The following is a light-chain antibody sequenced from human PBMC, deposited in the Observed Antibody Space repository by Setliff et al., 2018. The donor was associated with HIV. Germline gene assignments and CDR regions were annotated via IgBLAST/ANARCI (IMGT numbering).Light chain of an antibody. CDR2: DVT. CDR1: SSDVGGYDL. V-gene: IGLV2-14*03. CDR3: NSYSTSSTPLYV. Sequence: QSALTQPASVSGSPGQSITISCTGTSSDVGGYDLVSWYQQHPGQAPKLLIYDVTTRPSGVSSRFSGSKSDNAASLTISGLQAEDEADYYCNSYSTSSTPLYVFGTVTKVTVL. J-gene: IGLJ1*01.